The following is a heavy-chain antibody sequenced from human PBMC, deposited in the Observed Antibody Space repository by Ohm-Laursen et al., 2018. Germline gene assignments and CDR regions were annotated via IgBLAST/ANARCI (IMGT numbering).Heavy chain of an antibody. J-gene: IGHJ4*02. V-gene: IGHV1-69*05. D-gene: IGHD2-15*01. Sequence: GASVKVSCKASGDIFSSYAIHWVRQAPGQGLEYLGGIIPIFGTPDYAQSFQGRVTITTDDSTSTAYMELSSLRSEDTAIYYCVRGCLGGSCYTFDSWGQGALVIVSS. CDR3: VRGCLGGSCYTFDS. CDR1: GDIFSSYA. CDR2: IIPIFGTP.